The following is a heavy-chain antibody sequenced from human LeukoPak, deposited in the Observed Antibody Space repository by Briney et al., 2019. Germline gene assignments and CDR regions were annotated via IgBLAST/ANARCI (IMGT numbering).Heavy chain of an antibody. V-gene: IGHV3-53*01. Sequence: PAGSLRLSCAASGFTFSSYWMSWVRQAPGKGLEWVSVIYSDGKTYYADSVKGRFTISRDNSKNTLYLQMNSLRAEDTAVYYCAREWEPQDGFDIWGQGTMVTASS. D-gene: IGHD1-26*01. J-gene: IGHJ3*02. CDR2: IYSDGKT. CDR3: AREWEPQDGFDI. CDR1: GFTFSSYW.